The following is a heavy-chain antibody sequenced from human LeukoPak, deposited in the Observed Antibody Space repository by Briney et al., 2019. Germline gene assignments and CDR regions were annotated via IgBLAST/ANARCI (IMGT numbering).Heavy chain of an antibody. D-gene: IGHD2-15*01. J-gene: IGHJ5*02. CDR3: AKTPLGGVAATHYNWFDP. V-gene: IGHV3-23*01. Sequence: GGSLRLSCAASGFTFSSYAMSWVRQAPGKGLEWVSAISGSGGSTYYADSVKGRFTISRDNSKNTLYLQMNSLRAEDTAVYYCAKTPLGGVAATHYNWFDPWGQGTLVTVSS. CDR1: GFTFSSYA. CDR2: ISGSGGST.